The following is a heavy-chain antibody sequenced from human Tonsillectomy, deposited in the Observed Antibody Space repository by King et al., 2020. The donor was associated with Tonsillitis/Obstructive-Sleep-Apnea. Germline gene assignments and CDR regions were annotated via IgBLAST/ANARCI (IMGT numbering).Heavy chain of an antibody. CDR1: GFTFSSYG. CDR3: EKDNSGNYYEGSDY. J-gene: IGHJ4*02. V-gene: IGHV3-30*18. Sequence: QVQLVESGGGVVQPGRSLRLSCAASGFTFSSYGMHWVRQAPGKGLEWVAVISYDGSNKYYADSVKGRFTISRDNSKNTLYLQMNSLRDEDTAVYYCEKDNSGNYYEGSDYWGQGTLVTVSS. CDR2: ISYDGSNK. D-gene: IGHD1-26*01.